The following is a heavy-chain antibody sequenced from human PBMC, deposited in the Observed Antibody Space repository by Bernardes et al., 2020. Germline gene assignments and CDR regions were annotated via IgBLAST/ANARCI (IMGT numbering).Heavy chain of an antibody. CDR3: ARGPLVGATILDWFDP. D-gene: IGHD1-26*01. CDR1: GFTFSSYG. CDR2: IWYDGSNK. V-gene: IGHV3-33*01. J-gene: IGHJ5*02. Sequence: GGSLRLSCAASGFTFSSYGMHWVRQAPGKGLEWVAVIWYDGSNKYYADSVKGRFTISRDNSKNTLYLQMNSLRAEDTAVYYCARGPLVGATILDWFDPWGQGTLVTVSS.